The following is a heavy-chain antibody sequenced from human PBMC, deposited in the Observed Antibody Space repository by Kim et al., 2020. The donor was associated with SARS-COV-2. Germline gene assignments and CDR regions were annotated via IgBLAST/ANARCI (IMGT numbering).Heavy chain of an antibody. J-gene: IGHJ3*02. CDR1: GGSISYYY. D-gene: IGHD4-17*01. V-gene: IGHV4-59*13. CDR3: ARGTTSPGKAFDI. Sequence: SETLSLTCTVSGGSISYYYWSWIRQPPGKGLEWIGYIYYSGSTYYNPSLKSRVTISVDTSKNQFSLKLSSVTAADTAGYYCARGTTSPGKAFDIWGQGTMVTVSS. CDR2: IYYSGST.